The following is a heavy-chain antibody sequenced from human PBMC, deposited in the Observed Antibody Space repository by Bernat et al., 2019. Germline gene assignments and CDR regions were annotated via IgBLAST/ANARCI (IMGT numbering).Heavy chain of an antibody. J-gene: IGHJ4*02. CDR2: IKQDGRDK. V-gene: IGHV3-7*01. Sequence: EVQLVESGGGLVQPGGSLRLSCAASGFTFSSYWMSWVRQAPGKGLEWVANIKQDGRDKYYVDSVKGRFTISRDNAKNSLYLQMNSLRAEDTAVYFCGKFGDCYAYDFWGQGAMVTVSS. CDR1: GFTFSSYW. CDR3: GKFGDCYAYDF. D-gene: IGHD3-16*01.